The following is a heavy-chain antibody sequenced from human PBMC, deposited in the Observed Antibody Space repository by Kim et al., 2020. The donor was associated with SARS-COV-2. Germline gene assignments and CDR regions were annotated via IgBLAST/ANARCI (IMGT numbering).Heavy chain of an antibody. CDR1: GYTLTELS. J-gene: IGHJ6*02. V-gene: IGHV1-24*01. Sequence: ASVKVSCKVSGYTLTELSMHWVRQAPGKGLEWMGGFDPEDGETIYAQKFQGRVTMTEDTSTDTAYMELSSLRSEDTAVYYCATAPSYFRGYYYYGMDVWGQGTTVTVSS. D-gene: IGHD1-26*01. CDR2: FDPEDGET. CDR3: ATAPSYFRGYYYYGMDV.